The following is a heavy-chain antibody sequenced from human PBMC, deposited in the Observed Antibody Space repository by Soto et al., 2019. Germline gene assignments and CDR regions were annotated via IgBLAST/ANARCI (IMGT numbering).Heavy chain of an antibody. D-gene: IGHD1-1*01. Sequence: LRLSCAASGFTFSSYAMGWVRQTPGKGLEWVSVISGSGGSTYYADSMKGRFTISRDNSKNTLYLQINGLRAEDTAVYFCATQDFRGATGTTWGQGTLVTVSS. CDR1: GFTFSSYA. J-gene: IGHJ4*02. CDR2: ISGSGGST. V-gene: IGHV3-23*01. CDR3: ATQDFRGATGTT.